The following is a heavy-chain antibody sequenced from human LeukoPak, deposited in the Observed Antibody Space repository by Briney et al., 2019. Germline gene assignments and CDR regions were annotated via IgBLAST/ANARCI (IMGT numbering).Heavy chain of an antibody. V-gene: IGHV1-3*01. CDR1: GYTFTSYA. CDR2: INAGNGNT. CDR3: ARGLRRVLLWFGEPGVDAFDI. J-gene: IGHJ3*02. D-gene: IGHD3-10*01. Sequence: GASVKVSCKASGYTFTSYAMHWVRQAPGQRLEWMGWINAGNGNTKYSQKFQGRVTITRDTSASTAYMELSSLRSEDTAVYYCARGLRRVLLWFGEPGVDAFDIWGQGTMVTVSS.